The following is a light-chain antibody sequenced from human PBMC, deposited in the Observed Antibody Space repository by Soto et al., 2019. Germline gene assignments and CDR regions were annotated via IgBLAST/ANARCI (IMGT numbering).Light chain of an antibody. J-gene: IGKJ4*01. CDR3: QQYYSPPRT. CDR2: WAS. Sequence: DIVMTQSPDSLAVSLGERATINCKSSQRVLYGSNNKNYLAWYQRKPGQPPKLLMYWASTRASGVPDRFSGRGSGTDFPLTIDSLQAEYVAVYYCQQYYSPPRTFGGGTKVEIK. V-gene: IGKV4-1*01. CDR1: QRVLYGSNNKNY.